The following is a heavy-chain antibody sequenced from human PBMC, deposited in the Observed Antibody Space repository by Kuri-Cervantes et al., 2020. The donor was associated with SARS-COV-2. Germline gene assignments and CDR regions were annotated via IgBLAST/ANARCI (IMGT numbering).Heavy chain of an antibody. V-gene: IGHV3-7*01. J-gene: IGHJ4*02. CDR2: IKQDGSEK. CDR1: GFSFNDQY. Sequence: GESLKISCAVSGFSFNDQYMSWIRQAPGKGLEWVANIKQDGSEKYYVDSVKGRFTISRDNAKNSLYLQMNSLRAEDTAVYYCARARMAGPFDYWGQGTLVTVSS. CDR3: ARARMAGPFDY. D-gene: IGHD5-24*01.